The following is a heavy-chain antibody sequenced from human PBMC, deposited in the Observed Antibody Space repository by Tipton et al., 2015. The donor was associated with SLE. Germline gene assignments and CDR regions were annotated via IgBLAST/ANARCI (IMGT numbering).Heavy chain of an antibody. Sequence: TLSLTCTVSGGSISSYYWSWIRQPPGKGLEWIGYIYYSGSTNYNPSLKSRVTISVDTSKNQFSLKLSSVTAADTAVYYCARDVPDITMVQGDALDIWGQGTMVTVSS. CDR3: ARDVPDITMVQGDALDI. CDR2: IYYSGST. CDR1: GGSISSYY. V-gene: IGHV4-59*01. D-gene: IGHD3-10*01. J-gene: IGHJ3*02.